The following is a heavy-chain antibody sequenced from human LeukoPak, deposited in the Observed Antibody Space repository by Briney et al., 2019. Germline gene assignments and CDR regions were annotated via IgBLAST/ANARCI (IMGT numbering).Heavy chain of an antibody. CDR2: ISGSGGST. J-gene: IGHJ3*02. CDR1: GFTFSSYA. CDR3: AKGGIDYSNHDAFDI. V-gene: IGHV3-23*01. D-gene: IGHD4-11*01. Sequence: GGSLRLSCAASGFTFSSYAMSWVRQAPGKGLEWVSAISGSGGSTYYADSVKRRFTISRDNSKNTLYLQMNSLRAEDTAVYYCAKGGIDYSNHDAFDIWGQGTMVTVSS.